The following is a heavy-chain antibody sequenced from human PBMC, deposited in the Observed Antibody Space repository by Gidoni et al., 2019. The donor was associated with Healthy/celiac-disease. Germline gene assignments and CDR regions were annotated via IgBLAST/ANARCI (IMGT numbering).Heavy chain of an antibody. CDR2: IYYSGST. V-gene: IGHV4-59*01. J-gene: IGHJ6*03. Sequence: QVQLQESGPGLVKPSETLSLTCTVSGGSISSYYWSWIRQPPGKGLEWIGYIYYSGSTNYNPSLKSRVTISVDTSKNQFSLKLSSVTAADTAVYYCASGRVAYYYYYYMDVWGKGTTVTVSS. CDR1: GGSISSYY. CDR3: ASGRVAYYYYYYMDV. D-gene: IGHD1-26*01.